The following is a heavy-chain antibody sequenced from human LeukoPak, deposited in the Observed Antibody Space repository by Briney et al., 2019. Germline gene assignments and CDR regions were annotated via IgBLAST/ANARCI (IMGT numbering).Heavy chain of an antibody. CDR3: ARLKDAVTIFDC. D-gene: IGHD4-17*01. V-gene: IGHV3-7*01. CDR1: GFTFAHYW. CDR2: IKEDGSDK. Sequence: GGSLRLSCIASGFTFAHYWMSWVRQAPVKGLEWVASIKEDGSDKYYVDSVKGRFTISRDNTKNSLYVQMNSLRAEDTAVYYCARLKDAVTIFDCWGQGILVTVSS. J-gene: IGHJ5*01.